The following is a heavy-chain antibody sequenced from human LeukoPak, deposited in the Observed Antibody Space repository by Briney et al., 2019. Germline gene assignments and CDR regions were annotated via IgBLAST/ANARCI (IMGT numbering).Heavy chain of an antibody. D-gene: IGHD1-14*01. V-gene: IGHV3-21*01. Sequence: PGGSLRLSCAASGFTFSSSTMNWVRQAPGQGLEWVSSISSSSSNTHYADSVKGRFTISRDNAKNSLYLQMNSLRDEDTAVYYCVYGDNRSYWGQGTLVTVSS. CDR1: GFTFSSST. CDR2: ISSSSSNT. J-gene: IGHJ4*02. CDR3: VYGDNRSY.